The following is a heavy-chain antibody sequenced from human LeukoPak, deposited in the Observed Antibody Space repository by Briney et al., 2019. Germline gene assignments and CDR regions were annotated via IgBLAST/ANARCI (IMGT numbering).Heavy chain of an antibody. CDR1: GFTFSSNS. Sequence: GGSLRLSCAASGFTFSSNSMNWVRQAPGKGLEWVSYITSSSDTIYYADSVKGRFTISRDNANNSLFLQMNSLRDEDTAVYYCARDPFSIVGATPGYWGQGTLVTVSS. V-gene: IGHV3-48*02. CDR3: ARDPFSIVGATPGY. D-gene: IGHD1-26*01. CDR2: ITSSSDTI. J-gene: IGHJ4*02.